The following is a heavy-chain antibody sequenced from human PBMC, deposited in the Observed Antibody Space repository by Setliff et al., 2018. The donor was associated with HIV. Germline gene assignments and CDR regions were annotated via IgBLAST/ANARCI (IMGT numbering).Heavy chain of an antibody. CDR2: MNPDGGNT. Sequence: ASVKVPCKASGYTSTSYDIKWVRQATGQGLEWMGWMNPDGGNTGSAQNFQGRLTITWNTSISPAYMVRGSLGFDDTAVYFCARIRSGRSSVYYYYYMDVWGQGTAVTVSS. CDR3: ARIRSGRSSVYYYYYMDV. V-gene: IGHV1-8*01. CDR1: GYTSTSYD. J-gene: IGHJ6*03. D-gene: IGHD3-3*01.